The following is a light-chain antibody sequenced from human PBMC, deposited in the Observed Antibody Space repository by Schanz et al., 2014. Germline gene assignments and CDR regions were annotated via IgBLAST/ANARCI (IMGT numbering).Light chain of an antibody. CDR1: QSVRSSY. V-gene: IGKV3-15*01. J-gene: IGKJ4*01. CDR3: QQYNNWAPLT. Sequence: EIVLTQSPGTLSLSPGERATLSCRASQSVRSSYLGWYQQKPGQAPRLLIYGASTRATGIPARFSGSGSGTEFTLTISSLQSEDFAVYYCQQYNNWAPLTFGGGTKVEIK. CDR2: GAS.